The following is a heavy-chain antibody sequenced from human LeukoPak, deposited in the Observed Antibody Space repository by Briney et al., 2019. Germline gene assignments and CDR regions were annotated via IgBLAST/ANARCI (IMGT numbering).Heavy chain of an antibody. CDR3: ARATATGSWGLFDY. Sequence: SETLSLTRSVSGGSVSSSSFYWGWIPQPPGKGLEWVGSSFHSGSPYYNPPLKSRVTISVDTSKNQFSLKLSSVTDADTAVYYCARATATGSWGLFDYWGQGTQVIVSS. D-gene: IGHD1-1*01. CDR1: GGSVSSSSFY. J-gene: IGHJ4*02. V-gene: IGHV4-39*01. CDR2: SFHSGSP.